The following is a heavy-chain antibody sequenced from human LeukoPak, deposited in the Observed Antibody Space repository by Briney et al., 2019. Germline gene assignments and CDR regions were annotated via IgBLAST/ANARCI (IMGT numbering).Heavy chain of an antibody. J-gene: IGHJ4*02. V-gene: IGHV3-48*01. CDR3: ASGLYDILTGSLDY. CDR1: GFTFSSYS. CDR2: ISSSSSTI. D-gene: IGHD3-9*01. Sequence: PGGSLRLSCAASGFTFSSYSMNWVRQAPGKGLEWVSYISSSSSTIYYADSVKGRFTISRDNAKNSLYLQMNSLRAEDTALYYCASGLYDILTGSLDYWGQGTLVTVSS.